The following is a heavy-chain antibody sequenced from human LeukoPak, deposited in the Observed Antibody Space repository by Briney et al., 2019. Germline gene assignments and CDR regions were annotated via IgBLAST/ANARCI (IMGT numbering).Heavy chain of an antibody. V-gene: IGHV4-39*01. Sequence: PSETLSLTCTVSGGSISSSSYYWGWIRQPPGKGLEWIGSIYFSGSTYYNPSLKSRVTISVDTSKNQFSLKLSSVTAADTAVYYCARVQAEYSSGWFDYWGQGSLVTVSS. D-gene: IGHD6-19*01. CDR3: ARVQAEYSSGWFDY. J-gene: IGHJ4*02. CDR1: GGSISSSSYY. CDR2: IYFSGST.